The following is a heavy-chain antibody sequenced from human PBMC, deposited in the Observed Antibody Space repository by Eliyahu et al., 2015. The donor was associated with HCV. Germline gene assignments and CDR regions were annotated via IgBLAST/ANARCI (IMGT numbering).Heavy chain of an antibody. CDR2: IKSKTDGGTT. CDR1: XFXFXXAW. D-gene: IGHD3-10*01. Sequence: EVQLVESGGGLVKPGGSLXLSCAASXFXFXXAWMSWVRQXPRKGLEWIVRIKSKTDGGTTDYAAPVKGRFTISRDDSKSTLYLQMNSLKTEDTAVYYCTTGAPGGFDYYLDVWGQGTTVTVSS. V-gene: IGHV3-15*01. CDR3: TTGAPGGFDYYLDV. J-gene: IGHJ6*03.